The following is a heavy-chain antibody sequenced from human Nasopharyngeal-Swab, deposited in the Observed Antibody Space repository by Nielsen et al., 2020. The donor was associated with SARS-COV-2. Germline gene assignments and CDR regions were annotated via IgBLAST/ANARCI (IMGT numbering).Heavy chain of an antibody. D-gene: IGHD3-10*01. CDR2: ISAYNGNT. Sequence: WVRQALGQGLEWMGWISAYNGNTNYAQKLQGRVTMTTDTSTSTAYMELRSLRSDDTAVYYCARAGEVRGVMGRYFDYWGQGTLVTVSS. J-gene: IGHJ4*02. V-gene: IGHV1-18*01. CDR3: ARAGEVRGVMGRYFDY.